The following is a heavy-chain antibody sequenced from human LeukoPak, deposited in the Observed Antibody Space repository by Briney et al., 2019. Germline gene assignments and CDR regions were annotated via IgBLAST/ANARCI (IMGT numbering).Heavy chain of an antibody. D-gene: IGHD5-18*01. Sequence: PGGSLRLSCAASGFTFSSYGMHWVSQAPGKGLEWVAVISYDESNKYYADSVKGRFTISRDNAKNSLYLQMNSLRAEDTAVYYCANYADTAMDYWGQGTLVTVSS. CDR2: ISYDESNK. V-gene: IGHV3-30*18. CDR3: ANYADTAMDY. CDR1: GFTFSSYG. J-gene: IGHJ4*02.